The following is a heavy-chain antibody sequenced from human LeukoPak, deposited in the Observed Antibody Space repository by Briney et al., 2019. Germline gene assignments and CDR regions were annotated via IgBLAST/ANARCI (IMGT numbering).Heavy chain of an antibody. J-gene: IGHJ4*02. V-gene: IGHV2-5*01. CDR2: QYWNDDN. Sequence: SGPTLVKPTQTLTPTCTFSGFSLNTRPMGVGWIRQPPGKALEWLSLQYWNDDNRYTPSLESRLTVTKDTSKNQVVLTMTNMDTVDTATYYCAHRIGNLGKPWDYWGPGTLVTVSA. CDR1: GFSLNTRPMG. D-gene: IGHD1-14*01. CDR3: AHRIGNLGKPWDY.